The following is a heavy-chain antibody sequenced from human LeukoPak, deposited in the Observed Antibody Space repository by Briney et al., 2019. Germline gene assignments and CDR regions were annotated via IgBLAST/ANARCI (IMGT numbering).Heavy chain of an antibody. J-gene: IGHJ6*03. V-gene: IGHV3-11*01. CDR2: ITTSGRIV. D-gene: IGHD5-12*01. CDR3: AFPRALSGYDSAYYYMDG. Sequence: GGSLRLSCAASGFNFSDYNMNWVRQAPGKGLEWVSYITTSGRIVYSADSLKGRFTISRDNAKNSLFLQMDSLRSKDTAVYYCAFPRALSGYDSAYYYMDGWRTGSTVIISS. CDR1: GFNFSDYN.